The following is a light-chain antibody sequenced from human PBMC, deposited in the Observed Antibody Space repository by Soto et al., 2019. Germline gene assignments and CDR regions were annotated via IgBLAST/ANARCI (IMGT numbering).Light chain of an antibody. J-gene: IGKJ1*01. CDR2: GAS. CDR1: QNVRTF. V-gene: IGKV3-11*01. CDR3: QQHSHWPPWT. Sequence: EVVLTQSPATLSLSPGERATLSCRASQNVRTFLDWYQQKPGQAPRLLIYGASNRATGIPARFSGSGSGTDFTLTIRSLEPEDFAVYYCQQHSHWPPWTFGQGTRAEIQ.